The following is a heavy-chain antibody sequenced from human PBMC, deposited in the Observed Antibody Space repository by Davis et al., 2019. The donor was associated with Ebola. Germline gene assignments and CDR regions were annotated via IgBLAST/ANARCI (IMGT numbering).Heavy chain of an antibody. J-gene: IGHJ4*02. Sequence: PGGSLRLSCAASGFTFSSYEMNWVRQAPGKGLEWVSYISSSGSTIYYADSVKGRFTISRDNAKNSLYLQMNSLRAEDTAVYYCAREGSKRWLQFLNWGQGTLVTVSS. CDR1: GFTFSSYE. CDR3: AREGSKRWLQFLN. CDR2: ISSSGSTI. V-gene: IGHV3-48*03. D-gene: IGHD5-24*01.